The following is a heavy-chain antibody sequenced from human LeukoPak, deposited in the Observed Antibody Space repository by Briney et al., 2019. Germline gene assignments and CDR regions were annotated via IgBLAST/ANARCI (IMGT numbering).Heavy chain of an antibody. CDR2: IDNSGDYT. D-gene: IGHD6-13*01. Sequence: PGGSLRLXCAVSGFIYNTYAMTWVRQAPGKVLEWVSSIDNSGDYTYYADSVKGRFTISRDNSRNTLYLQMSSLRVEDTALYYCGKQFSSSWQFDPRGQGTLVTVSS. CDR3: GKQFSSSWQFDP. CDR1: GFIYNTYA. J-gene: IGHJ5*02. V-gene: IGHV3-23*01.